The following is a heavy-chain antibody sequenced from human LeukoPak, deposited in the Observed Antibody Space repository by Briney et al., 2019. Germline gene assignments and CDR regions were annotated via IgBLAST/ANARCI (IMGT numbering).Heavy chain of an antibody. J-gene: IGHJ4*02. V-gene: IGHV1-69*06. CDR3: ARGGDRYSSSWSLY. CDR1: GGTFSSYA. Sequence: EASVKVSCKASGGTFSSYAISWVRQAPGQGLEWMGGIIAIFGTANYAQKFQGRVTITADKSTSTAYMELSSLRSEDTAVYYCARGGDRYSSSWSLYWGQGTLVTVSS. CDR2: IIAIFGTA. D-gene: IGHD6-13*01.